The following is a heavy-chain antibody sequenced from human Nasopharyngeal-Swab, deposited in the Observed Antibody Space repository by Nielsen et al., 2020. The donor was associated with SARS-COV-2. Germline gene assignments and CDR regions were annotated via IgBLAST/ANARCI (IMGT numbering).Heavy chain of an antibody. V-gene: IGHV3-48*03. Sequence: GALGLSCSASGFNFRSYEMNWVRPAPGKGVEWVSYISSSGSTIYYADSVKGRFTISRDNAKNSLYLQMNSLRAEDTAVYYCARGYIITKTDYYFDYWGQGTLVTVSS. CDR3: ARGYIITKTDYYFDY. CDR2: ISSSGSTI. CDR1: GFNFRSYE. J-gene: IGHJ4*02. D-gene: IGHD3-10*01.